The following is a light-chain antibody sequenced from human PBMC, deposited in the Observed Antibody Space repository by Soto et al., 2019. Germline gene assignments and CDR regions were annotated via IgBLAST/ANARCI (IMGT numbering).Light chain of an antibody. V-gene: IGLV2-11*01. CDR3: CSYAGNYILI. CDR1: SSDVGGYNY. J-gene: IGLJ2*01. CDR2: DVS. Sequence: QPVLTQPRSVSGSPGQSVTVSCSGTSSDVGGYNYVSWFQQHPGKAPKLMIYDVSQRPSGVPDRFSGSKSGNTASLTISGLQAEDEADYYCCSYAGNYILIFGGGTKVTVL.